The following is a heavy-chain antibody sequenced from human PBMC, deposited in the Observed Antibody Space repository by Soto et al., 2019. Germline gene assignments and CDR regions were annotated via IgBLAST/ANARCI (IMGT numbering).Heavy chain of an antibody. J-gene: IGHJ4*02. CDR2: ISSSGSTI. Sequence: QPVGSLRLSCAASGFTFSSYEMNWVRQAPGKGLEWVSYISSSGSTIYYADSVKGRFTISRDNAKNSLYLQMNSLRDEDTAVYYCAREMATITEIDYWGQGTLVTVSS. V-gene: IGHV3-48*03. D-gene: IGHD5-12*01. CDR1: GFTFSSYE. CDR3: AREMATITEIDY.